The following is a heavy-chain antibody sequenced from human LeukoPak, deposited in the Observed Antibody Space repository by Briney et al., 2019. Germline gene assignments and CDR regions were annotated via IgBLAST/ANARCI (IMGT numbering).Heavy chain of an antibody. CDR2: ISAYNGNT. CDR3: ARDLRITMVWHNWFDP. J-gene: IGHJ5*02. CDR1: GYTFTSYG. V-gene: IGHV1-18*01. Sequence: ASVKVSCKASGYTFTSYGISWVRQAPGQGLEWMGWISAYNGNTNYAQKLQGRVTMTTDTSTSTAYMELRSLRSDDTAVYYCARDLRITMVWHNWFDPWGQGTLVTVSS. D-gene: IGHD3-10*01.